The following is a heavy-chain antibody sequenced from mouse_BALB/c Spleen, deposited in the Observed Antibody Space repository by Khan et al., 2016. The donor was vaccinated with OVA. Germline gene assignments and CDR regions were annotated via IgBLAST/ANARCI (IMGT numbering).Heavy chain of an antibody. CDR1: GYTFTDYP. CDR2: ISTYYGDA. V-gene: IGHV1S137*01. CDR3: ARGSGFAY. J-gene: IGHJ3*01. Sequence: QVRLQQSGAELVRPGVSVKISCKGSGYTFTDYPMHWVKQSHAKSLEWIGVISTYYGDASYNQKFKGKATMTVDKSSSTASMELARLTSEDSAIYYCARGSGFAYWGQGTLVTVSA.